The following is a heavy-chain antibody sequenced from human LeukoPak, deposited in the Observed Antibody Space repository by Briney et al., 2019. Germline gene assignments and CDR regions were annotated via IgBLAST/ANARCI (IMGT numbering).Heavy chain of an antibody. Sequence: SETLSLTCTVSGGSISSYYWSWIRQPPGKGLEWIGYIYYSGSTNYNPSLKSRVTISVDTSKNQFSLMLSSVTAADTAVYFCARDDYSNPGDLDYWGQGTLVTVSS. CDR1: GGSISSYY. D-gene: IGHD4-11*01. J-gene: IGHJ4*02. V-gene: IGHV4-59*01. CDR3: ARDDYSNPGDLDY. CDR2: IYYSGST.